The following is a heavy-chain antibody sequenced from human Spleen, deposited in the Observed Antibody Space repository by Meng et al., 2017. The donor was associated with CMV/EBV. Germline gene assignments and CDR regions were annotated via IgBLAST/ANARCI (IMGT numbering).Heavy chain of an antibody. CDR3: AKFTKYIVATGFDY. D-gene: IGHD5-12*01. Sequence: GGSLRLSCAASGFTFSNAWMSWVRQAPGKGLEWVGRIKSKTDGGATDYAAPVKGRFTISRDDSKNTLYLQMNSLKTEDTAVYYCAKFTKYIVATGFDYWGQGTLVTVSS. CDR1: GFTFSNAW. V-gene: IGHV3-15*01. J-gene: IGHJ4*02. CDR2: IKSKTDGGAT.